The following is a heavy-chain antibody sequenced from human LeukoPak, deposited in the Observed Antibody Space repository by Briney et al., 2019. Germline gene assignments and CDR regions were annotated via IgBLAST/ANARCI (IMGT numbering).Heavy chain of an antibody. D-gene: IGHD3-10*01. CDR3: ASYYGSGSYYNVHFDY. J-gene: IGHJ4*02. CDR2: INHSGST. CDR1: GGSFSGYY. Sequence: SETLSLTCAVYGGSFSGYYWSWISQPPGKGLEWIGEINHSGSTNYNPSLKSRVTISVDTSKNQFSLKLSSVTAADTAVYYCASYYGSGSYYNVHFDYWGQGTLVTVSS. V-gene: IGHV4-34*01.